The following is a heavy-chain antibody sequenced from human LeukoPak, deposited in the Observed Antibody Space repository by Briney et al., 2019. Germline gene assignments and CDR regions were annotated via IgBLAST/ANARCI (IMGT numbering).Heavy chain of an antibody. D-gene: IGHD3-10*01. CDR1: GFTFSTYD. J-gene: IGHJ6*03. CDR3: TRQPPPQQRFGSRNYVYDSMDV. V-gene: IGHV3-48*03. CDR2: VSSGGSTI. Sequence: AGYLRLSSAASGFTFSTYDMNWVPQAPGKGREWVSYVSSGGSTIYYADSVKGRFTISRDSTTNSLYLRMHRLRAAATAVYYRTRQPPPQQRFGSRNYVYDSMDVSGKGTTFTASS.